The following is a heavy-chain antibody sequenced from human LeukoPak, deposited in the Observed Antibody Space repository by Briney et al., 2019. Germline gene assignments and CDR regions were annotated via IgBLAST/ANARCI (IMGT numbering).Heavy chain of an antibody. Sequence: PGGSLRLSCAASGFTFSSYAMSWVRQAPGKGLEWVSSISGSGASTYYADSVKGRFTISRDNSKKTLDLQMNSLRAEDTAVYYCAKHKESWNSCFDYGGQGPLVTVS. D-gene: IGHD1-7*01. CDR3: AKHKESWNSCFDY. CDR2: ISGSGAST. V-gene: IGHV3-23*01. CDR1: GFTFSSYA. J-gene: IGHJ4*02.